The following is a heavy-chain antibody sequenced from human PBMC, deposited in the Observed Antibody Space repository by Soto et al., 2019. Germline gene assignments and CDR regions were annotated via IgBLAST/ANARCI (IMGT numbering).Heavy chain of an antibody. Sequence: SETLSLTCTVSGGSISSSSYYRGWIRQPPGKGLEWIGSIYYSGSTYYNPSLKSRVTISVDRSKNQFSLKLSSATAADTAVYYCARSEATGLDYWGQGTLVTVSS. CDR3: ARSEATGLDY. J-gene: IGHJ4*02. CDR2: IYYSGST. CDR1: GGSISSSSYY. D-gene: IGHD1-26*01. V-gene: IGHV4-39*07.